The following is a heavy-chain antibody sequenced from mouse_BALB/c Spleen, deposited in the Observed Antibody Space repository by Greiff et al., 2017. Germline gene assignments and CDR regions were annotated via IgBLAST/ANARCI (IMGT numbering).Heavy chain of an antibody. CDR2: IWGGGST. V-gene: IGHV2-5-1*01. CDR3: AKNNDYDGAWFAY. Sequence: QVQLQQSGPSLVQPSQSLSITCTVSGFSLTSYGVHWVRQSPGKGLEWLGVIWGGGSTDYNAAFMSRLSITKDNSKSQVFFKMNSLQADDTAIYYCAKNNDYDGAWFAYWGQGTLVTVSA. CDR1: GFSLTSYG. J-gene: IGHJ3*01. D-gene: IGHD2-4*01.